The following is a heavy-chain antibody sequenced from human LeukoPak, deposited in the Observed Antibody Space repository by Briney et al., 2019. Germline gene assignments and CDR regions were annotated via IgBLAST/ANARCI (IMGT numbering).Heavy chain of an antibody. V-gene: IGHV4-31*03. CDR2: IYYSGST. Sequence: PSETLSLTCTVPGGSISSGGYYWSWIRQHPGKGLEWIGYIYYSGSTYYNPSLKSRVTISVDTSKNQFSLKLSSVTAADTAVYYCARDSSSWLDYWGQGTLVTVSS. CDR3: ARDSSSWLDY. CDR1: GGSISSGGYY. J-gene: IGHJ4*02. D-gene: IGHD6-13*01.